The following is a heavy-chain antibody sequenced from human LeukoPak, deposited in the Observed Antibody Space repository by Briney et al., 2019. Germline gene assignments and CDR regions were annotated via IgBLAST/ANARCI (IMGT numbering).Heavy chain of an antibody. Sequence: GGSLRLSCAASGFTFSDYWMHWVRQAPGKGLVWVSRISSDGSRVTYADSVKGRFTISRDNGKNSLYLQMNSLRAEDTALYYCVREHYNYYMDVWGKGTTVTVSS. CDR2: ISSDGSRV. V-gene: IGHV3-74*01. J-gene: IGHJ6*03. CDR3: VREHYNYYMDV. CDR1: GFTFSDYW.